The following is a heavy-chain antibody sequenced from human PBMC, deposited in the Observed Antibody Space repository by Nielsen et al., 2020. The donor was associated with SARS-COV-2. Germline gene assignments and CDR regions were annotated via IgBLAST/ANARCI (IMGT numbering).Heavy chain of an antibody. CDR3: ARGLIAAAGNWFDP. Sequence: GESLKISCAASGFTFSSYAMSWVRQAPGKGLEWVSAISGSGGSTYYADSVKGRFTISRDNSKNTLYLQMNSLRAEDTALYHCARGLIAAAGNWFDPWGQGTLVTVSS. CDR2: ISGSGGST. V-gene: IGHV3-23*01. CDR1: GFTFSSYA. J-gene: IGHJ5*02. D-gene: IGHD6-13*01.